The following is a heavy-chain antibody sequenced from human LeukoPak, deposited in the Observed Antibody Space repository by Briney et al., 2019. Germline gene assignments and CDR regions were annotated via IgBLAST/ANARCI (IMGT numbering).Heavy chain of an antibody. D-gene: IGHD6-19*01. J-gene: IGHJ4*02. V-gene: IGHV1-46*01. CDR3: ARERRAVAVPFDY. CDR1: GYTFTSYY. CDR2: INPSGGST. Sequence: ASVNVSCKASGYTFTSYYMHWVRQAPGQGLEWMGIINPSGGSTSYAQKFQGRVTMTRDTSTSTVYMEPSSLRSEDTAVYYCARERRAVAVPFDYWGQGTLVTVSS.